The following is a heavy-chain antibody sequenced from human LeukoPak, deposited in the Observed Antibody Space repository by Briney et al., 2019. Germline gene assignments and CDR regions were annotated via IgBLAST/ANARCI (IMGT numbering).Heavy chain of an antibody. Sequence: ASVKVSCKASGYTFTSFGFSWVRQAPGQGLEWMGWISTYDGNTRYAENLQGRVTMSIETSTSTAYMELRSLRSDDTAVYYCARLTMVRGVKNAFDIWGQGTMVTVSS. CDR3: ARLTMVRGVKNAFDI. J-gene: IGHJ3*02. CDR1: GYTFTSFG. CDR2: ISTYDGNT. V-gene: IGHV1-18*01. D-gene: IGHD3-10*01.